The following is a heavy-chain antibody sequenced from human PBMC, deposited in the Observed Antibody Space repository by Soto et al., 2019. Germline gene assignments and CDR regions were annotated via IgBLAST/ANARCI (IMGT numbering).Heavy chain of an antibody. CDR3: ARVTDLGTGYAMDV. Sequence: QVRLAQSGTEVKKPGSSVKVSCKASGGTFSDSGVTWVRQAPRQGLAWVGAILPKLGKTNYAQKFQGRVAIIADKSPDTVFLEVSRLKSDDTAVYFCARVTDLGTGYAMDVWGQGTTVIVSS. V-gene: IGHV1-69*06. D-gene: IGHD3-10*01. J-gene: IGHJ6*02. CDR1: GGTFSDSG. CDR2: ILPKLGKT.